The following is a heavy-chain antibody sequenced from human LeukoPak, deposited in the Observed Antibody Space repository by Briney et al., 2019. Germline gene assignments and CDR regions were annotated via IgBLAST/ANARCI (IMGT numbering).Heavy chain of an antibody. V-gene: IGHV4-34*01. D-gene: IGHD3-9*01. Sequence: SETLSLTCGVYGGSFTNYYWSWIRQPPGKGLEWIGEIDHSGITNYNSSLKSRVTISGDTSKNQFSLNLTSVTAADTAVYYCARRGNKYDILTGYYRAPFGYWGQGTLVTVSS. CDR2: IDHSGIT. J-gene: IGHJ4*02. CDR1: GGSFTNYY. CDR3: ARRGNKYDILTGYYRAPFGY.